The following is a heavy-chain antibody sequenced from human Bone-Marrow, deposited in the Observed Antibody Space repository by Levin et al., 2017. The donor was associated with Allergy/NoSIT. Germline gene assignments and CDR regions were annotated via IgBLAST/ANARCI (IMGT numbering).Heavy chain of an antibody. Sequence: GGSLRLSCAVSGFTFSAAWMSWVRQAPGKGLEWVGRIKSKGGGGTTDYAAPVAGRFTISRDDSKNTLYLHMNSLKTEDTAVYYCAWRLSYDYGRDVWGQGTTVTVS. V-gene: IGHV3-15*01. CDR1: GFTFSAAW. D-gene: IGHD3-22*01. J-gene: IGHJ6*02. CDR2: IKSKGGGGTT. CDR3: AWRLSYDYGRDV.